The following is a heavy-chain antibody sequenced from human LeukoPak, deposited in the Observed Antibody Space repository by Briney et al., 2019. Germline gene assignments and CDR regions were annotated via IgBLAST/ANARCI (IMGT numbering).Heavy chain of an antibody. V-gene: IGHV3-11*04. CDR3: ARDNGVVVAALDY. CDR1: GFTFNDYY. CDR2: ISTSTTTI. J-gene: IGHJ4*02. Sequence: GGSLRLSCAASGFTFNDYYVSWIRQAPGKGLEWISYISTSTTTIYYADSVKGRFTISRDNAKNSLYLQMNSLRAEDTAVYYCARDNGVVVAALDYWGQGTLVTVSS. D-gene: IGHD2-15*01.